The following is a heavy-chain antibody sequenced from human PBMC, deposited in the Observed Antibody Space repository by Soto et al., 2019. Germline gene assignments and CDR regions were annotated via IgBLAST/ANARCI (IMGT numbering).Heavy chain of an antibody. V-gene: IGHV3-30*18. J-gene: IGHJ6*02. D-gene: IGHD3-3*01. CDR3: AKDMPRCLAWPHYFRGLDV. Sequence: QAQLVESGGGVVQPGRSLRLSCEASGYSFSNYGMHWVRQAPGKGLEWVAAISYDGITKYYSDSLKGRFTISKDNSKNTLYLEMNSLRPEDTAVYYCAKDMPRCLAWPHYFRGLDVWGQGTTVTVSS. CDR2: ISYDGITK. CDR1: GYSFSNYG.